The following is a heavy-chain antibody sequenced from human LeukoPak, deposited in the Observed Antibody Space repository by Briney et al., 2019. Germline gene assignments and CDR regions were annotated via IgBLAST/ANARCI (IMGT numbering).Heavy chain of an antibody. CDR3: ATALRYCSGGSCEIDY. J-gene: IGHJ4*02. V-gene: IGHV3-21*01. CDR1: GFTFSSYS. D-gene: IGHD2-15*01. CDR2: ISSSSSYI. Sequence: GGSLRLSCAASGFTFSSYSMNWVRQAPGKGLEWVSSISSSSSYIYYADSVKGRFTISRDNAKNSLYLQMNSLRAEDTAVYHCATALRYCSGGSCEIDYWGQGTLVTVSS.